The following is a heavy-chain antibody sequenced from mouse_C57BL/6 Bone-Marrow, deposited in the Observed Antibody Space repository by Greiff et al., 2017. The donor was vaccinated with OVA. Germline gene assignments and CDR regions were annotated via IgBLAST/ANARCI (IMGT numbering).Heavy chain of an antibody. D-gene: IGHD2-13*01. CDR1: GYTFTDYE. V-gene: IGHV1-15*01. Sequence: VQLQQSGAELVRPGASVTLSCKASGYTFTDYEMHWVKQTPVHGLEWIGAIDPETGGTDYNQKFKGKAILTADKSSSTAYMELRSLTSEDSAVYYGTSGYSDYYAMDYWGQGTSVTVSS. CDR2: IDPETGGT. CDR3: TSGYSDYYAMDY. J-gene: IGHJ4*01.